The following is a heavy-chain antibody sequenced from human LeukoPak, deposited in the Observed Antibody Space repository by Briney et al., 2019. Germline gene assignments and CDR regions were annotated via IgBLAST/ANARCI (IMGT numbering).Heavy chain of an antibody. CDR1: GGSISSSSYY. CDR3: ARDGGSVAFDY. J-gene: IGHJ4*02. D-gene: IGHD3-10*01. Sequence: SETLSLTCTVSGGSISSSSYYWGWIRQPPGKGLEWIGTIYYSGSTYYNPSLKSRVTISVDTSKNQFSLKLSSVTAADTAVYYCARDGGSVAFDYWGQGTLVTVSS. CDR2: IYYSGST. V-gene: IGHV4-39*07.